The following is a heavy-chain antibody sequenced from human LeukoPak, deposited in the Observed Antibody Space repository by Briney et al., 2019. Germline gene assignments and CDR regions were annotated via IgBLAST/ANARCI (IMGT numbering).Heavy chain of an antibody. CDR2: ISYDGSNK. CDR3: AREIVWNYVGYYYYYYGMDV. CDR1: GFTFSSYA. D-gene: IGHD1-7*01. Sequence: GGSLRLSCAASGFTFSSYAMHWVRQAPGKGLEWVAVISYDGSNKYYADSVKGRFTISRDNSKSTLYLQMNSLRAEDTAVYYCAREIVWNYVGYYYYYYGMDVWGRGTTVTVSS. J-gene: IGHJ6*02. V-gene: IGHV3-30*04.